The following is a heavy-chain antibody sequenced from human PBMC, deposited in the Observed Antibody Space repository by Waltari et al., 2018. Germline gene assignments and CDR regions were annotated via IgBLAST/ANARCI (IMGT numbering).Heavy chain of an antibody. D-gene: IGHD1-7*01. CDR2: IYYSGST. CDR1: GGSISSYY. V-gene: IGHV4-59*01. J-gene: IGHJ6*03. Sequence: QVQLQESGPGLVKPSETLSLTCTVSGGSISSYYWSWLRQPPGKGLEWIGYIYYSGSTNYNPSLKSRVTISVDTSKNQFSLKLSSVTAADTAVYYCASFGALNYVPMDVWGKGTTVTVSS. CDR3: ASFGALNYVPMDV.